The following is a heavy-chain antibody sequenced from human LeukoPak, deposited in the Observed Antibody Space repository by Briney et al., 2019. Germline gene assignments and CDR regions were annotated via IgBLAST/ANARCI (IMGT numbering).Heavy chain of an antibody. Sequence: GGCLSPSCAAFGFSFGSYEMNCVSHAAGGWREWVSYIIRSGTTIYYADTVNGRFTISRDNAKNSLYLQINSLRAEDTAVYRCARSCNGGDCRYYYYYYYMDVWGEGTTVTISS. V-gene: IGHV3-48*03. CDR2: IIRSGTTI. D-gene: IGHD2-21*02. CDR3: ARSCNGGDCRYYYYYYYMDV. CDR1: GFSFGSYE. J-gene: IGHJ6*03.